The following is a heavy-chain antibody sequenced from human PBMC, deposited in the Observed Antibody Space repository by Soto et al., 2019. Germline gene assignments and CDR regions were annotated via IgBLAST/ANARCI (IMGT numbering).Heavy chain of an antibody. Sequence: PGGSLSLSCTASGFTFSSYAMSWVRQAPGKGLEWVSAISGSGGSTYYADSVKGRFTISRDNSKNTLYLQMNSLRAEDTAVYYCAKTTYNWNHNWFDPWGQGTLVTVSS. CDR1: GFTFSSYA. J-gene: IGHJ5*02. CDR3: AKTTYNWNHNWFDP. D-gene: IGHD1-20*01. V-gene: IGHV3-23*01. CDR2: ISGSGGST.